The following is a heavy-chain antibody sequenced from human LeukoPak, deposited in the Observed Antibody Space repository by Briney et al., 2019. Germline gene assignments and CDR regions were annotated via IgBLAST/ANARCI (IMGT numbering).Heavy chain of an antibody. J-gene: IGHJ2*01. CDR3: ARAREPYGPMTTGTTGYFDL. D-gene: IGHD4-17*01. CDR1: GGTFSSYA. V-gene: IGHV1-69*13. Sequence: SSVEVSCKASGGTFSSYAISWVRQAPGQGLEWMGGIIPIFGTANYAQQFQGRVPITADESTSAAYMEVSSLTSEDTAVYYCARAREPYGPMTTGTTGYFDLWGRGTLVTVSS. CDR2: IIPIFGTA.